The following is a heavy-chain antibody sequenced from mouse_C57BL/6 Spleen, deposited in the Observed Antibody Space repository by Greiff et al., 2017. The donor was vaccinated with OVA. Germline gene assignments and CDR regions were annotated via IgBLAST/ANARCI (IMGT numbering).Heavy chain of an antibody. V-gene: IGHV1-15*01. CDR1: GYTFTDYE. Sequence: VQLQQSGAELVRPGASVTLSCKASGYTFTDYEMHWVKQTPVHGLEWIGAIDPETGGTAYNQKFKGKAILTADKSSSTAYMELRSLTSEDSAVYYCTKRSDGYYMDYWGQGTSVTVSS. J-gene: IGHJ4*01. CDR3: TKRSDGYYMDY. CDR2: IDPETGGT. D-gene: IGHD2-3*01.